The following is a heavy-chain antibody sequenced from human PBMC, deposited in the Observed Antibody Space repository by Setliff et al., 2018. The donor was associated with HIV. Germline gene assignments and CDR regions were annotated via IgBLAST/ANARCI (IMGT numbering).Heavy chain of an antibody. CDR2: IIPIFGTA. D-gene: IGHD2-2*01. Sequence: SVKVSCKASGDTFSNYAISWVRQAPGQGLEWMGGIIPIFGTASHAQKFQGGVTITTDESTSTAYMELSSLRFEDTAMYYCASAYCSSTGCYVRWGNGMDVWGQGTTVTVSS. J-gene: IGHJ6*02. CDR1: GDTFSNYA. V-gene: IGHV1-69*05. CDR3: ASAYCSSTGCYVRWGNGMDV.